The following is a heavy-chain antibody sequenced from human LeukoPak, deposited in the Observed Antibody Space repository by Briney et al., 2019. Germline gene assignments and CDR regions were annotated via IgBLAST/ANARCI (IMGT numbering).Heavy chain of an antibody. Sequence: GGSLRLSCAASGFTVSTNYMSWVRQAPGKGLEWVSVLYSGRATYYADSVKDRFIISRDNSKNTLYLQMNSLRAEDTAVYYCAKHYGDSLSLFDYWGQGTLVTVSS. CDR3: AKHYGDSLSLFDY. CDR1: GFTVSTNY. D-gene: IGHD4-17*01. CDR2: LYSGRAT. V-gene: IGHV3-66*04. J-gene: IGHJ4*02.